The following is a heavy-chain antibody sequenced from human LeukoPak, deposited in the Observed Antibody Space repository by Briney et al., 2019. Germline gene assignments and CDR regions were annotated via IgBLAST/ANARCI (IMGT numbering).Heavy chain of an antibody. V-gene: IGHV1-2*02. CDR2: INPNSGGT. D-gene: IGHD6-13*01. CDR1: GYTFTGYY. CDR3: ARDLAAAGTNWFDP. J-gene: IGHJ5*02. Sequence: GASVKVSCTASGYTFTGYYMHWVGQAPGQGGEWMGWINPNSGGTNYAQKFQGRVTMTRDTSISTAYMELSRLRSDDTAVYYCARDLAAAGTNWFDPWGQGTLVTVSS.